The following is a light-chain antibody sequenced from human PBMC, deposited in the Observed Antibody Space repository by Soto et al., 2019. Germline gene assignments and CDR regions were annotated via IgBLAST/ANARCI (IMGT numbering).Light chain of an antibody. J-gene: IGKJ1*01. Sequence: DVQMPQSPSSLSASVGDRVTITCRASQSISSYLNWYQQKPGKAPKLLIYTASSWQSGVPARFSGSGSGTDFTLTISSLQPEDFATYYCQQSYSTRWTFGQGTKVEIK. CDR3: QQSYSTRWT. CDR1: QSISSY. CDR2: TAS. V-gene: IGKV1-39*01.